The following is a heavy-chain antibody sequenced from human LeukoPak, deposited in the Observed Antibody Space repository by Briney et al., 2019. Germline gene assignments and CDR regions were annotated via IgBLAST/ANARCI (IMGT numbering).Heavy chain of an antibody. J-gene: IGHJ5*02. CDR3: AHRPIIAVDDWFDP. CDR2: IYWDDDK. CDR1: GFSLSTSGVG. D-gene: IGHD6-19*01. Sequence: SGPTLVNPTQTRTLTCTFSGFSLSTSGVGVGWIRQPPGKALEWLALIYWDDDKRYSPSLKSRLTITKDTSKNQVVLTMTNMDPVDTATYYCAHRPIIAVDDWFDPWGQGTLVTVSS. V-gene: IGHV2-5*02.